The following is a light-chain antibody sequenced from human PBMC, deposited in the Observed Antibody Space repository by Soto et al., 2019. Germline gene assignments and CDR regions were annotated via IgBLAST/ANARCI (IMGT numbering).Light chain of an antibody. J-gene: IGLJ3*02. CDR2: GNS. CDR3: QSYACRLSGLV. CDR1: SSNIGAGYD. Sequence: QSVLTQPPSVSGAPGQRVTISCTGSSSNIGAGYDVHWYQQLPGTAPKLLIYGNSNRPSGVPDRFSGSKSVTSASLAITGLQAEDEADCSCQSYACRLSGLVFAGGTRLTVL. V-gene: IGLV1-40*01.